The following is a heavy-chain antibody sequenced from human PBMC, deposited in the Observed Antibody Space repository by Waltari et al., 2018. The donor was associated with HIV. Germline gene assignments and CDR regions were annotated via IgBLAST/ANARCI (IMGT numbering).Heavy chain of an antibody. CDR1: SSYS. CDR2: ISSSSYI. CDR3: ARDAGGNDY. J-gene: IGHJ4*02. D-gene: IGHD3-16*01. V-gene: IGHV3-21*01. Sequence: SSYSMNWVRQAPGKGLGWVSSISSSSYIYYADSVKGRFTISRDNAKNSLYLQMNSLRAEDTAVYYCARDAGGNDYWGQGTLVTVSS.